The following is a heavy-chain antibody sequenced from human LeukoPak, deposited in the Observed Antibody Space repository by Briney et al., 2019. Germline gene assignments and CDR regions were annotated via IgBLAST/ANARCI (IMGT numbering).Heavy chain of an antibody. D-gene: IGHD1-26*01. CDR1: GFTFSSYA. J-gene: IGHJ4*02. Sequence: PGGSLRLSCAASGFTFSSYAMHWVRQAPGKGLEWVAVISYDGSNKYYADSVKGRFTISRDNSKNTLYLQMNSLRAEDTAVYYCAKEGYSGSYLGFDYWGQGTLVTVSS. CDR2: ISYDGSNK. V-gene: IGHV3-30*04. CDR3: AKEGYSGSYLGFDY.